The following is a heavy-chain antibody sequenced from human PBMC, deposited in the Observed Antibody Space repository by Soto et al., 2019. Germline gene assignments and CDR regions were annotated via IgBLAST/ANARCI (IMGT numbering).Heavy chain of an antibody. CDR2: INHSGNI. J-gene: IGHJ4*02. CDR3: ARGPNSGYDY. Sequence: ATLSLTCAVYGGSFSGYYWSWIRQPPGKGLEWIGEINHSGNINYNPSLKSRVTISVDTSKNQFSLKLSSVTAADTAVYYCARGPNSGYDYWGQGIRVTVFS. CDR1: GGSFSGYY. V-gene: IGHV4-34*01. D-gene: IGHD3-22*01.